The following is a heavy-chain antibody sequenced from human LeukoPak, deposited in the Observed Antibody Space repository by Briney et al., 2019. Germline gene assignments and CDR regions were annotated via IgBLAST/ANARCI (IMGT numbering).Heavy chain of an antibody. D-gene: IGHD5-12*01. Sequence: GGSLRLSCAASGFILSSYWMHWVRQAPGKGLVWVSRISSDGTTTNYADSVKGRFTISRDNAKNTLYLQMNSLRAEDTAVYYCVNIEVSWGQGTLVTVSS. J-gene: IGHJ5*02. V-gene: IGHV3-74*01. CDR2: ISSDGTTT. CDR1: GFILSSYW. CDR3: VNIEVS.